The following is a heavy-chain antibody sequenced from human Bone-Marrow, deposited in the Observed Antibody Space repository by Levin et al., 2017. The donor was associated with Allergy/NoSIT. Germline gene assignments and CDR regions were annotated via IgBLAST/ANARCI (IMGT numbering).Heavy chain of an antibody. J-gene: IGHJ4*02. CDR2: ISGSGGST. Sequence: LSLTCAASGFRFSSYSMTWVRQAPGKGLEWVSFISGSGGSTNYADFVKGRVTISRDNSKNTLYLQMNSLRAEDTAVYYCAKRDYYETSGYNDHWGQGTLVTVSS. CDR3: AKRDYYETSGYNDH. V-gene: IGHV3-23*01. CDR1: GFRFSSYS. D-gene: IGHD3-22*01.